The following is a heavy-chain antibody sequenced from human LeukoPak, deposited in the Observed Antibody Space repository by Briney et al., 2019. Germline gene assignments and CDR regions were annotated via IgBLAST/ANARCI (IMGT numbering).Heavy chain of an antibody. CDR2: IYYSGST. D-gene: IGHD1-7*01. CDR3: ARSNWNYVYYYYYMDV. Sequence: SETLSLTCTVSGGSISSSSYYWGWIRQPPGKGLEWIGSIYYSGSTYYNPSLKSRVTISVDTSKNQFSLKLSSMTAADTAVYYCARSNWNYVYYYYYMDVWGKGTTVTVSS. V-gene: IGHV4-39*01. J-gene: IGHJ6*03. CDR1: GGSISSSSYY.